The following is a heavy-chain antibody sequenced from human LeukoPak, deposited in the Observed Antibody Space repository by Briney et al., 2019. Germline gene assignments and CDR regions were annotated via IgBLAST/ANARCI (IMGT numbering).Heavy chain of an antibody. V-gene: IGHV3-23*01. CDR3: AKAYYYDSSALLRGVYYFDY. D-gene: IGHD3-22*01. J-gene: IGHJ4*02. Sequence: GGSLRLSCAASGFIFSSYAMSWVRQAPGKGLEWVSGISGSGVRTYYADSVKGRFTISRDNSKNTLYLEMNSLRVEDTAVYYCAKAYYYDSSALLRGVYYFDYWGQGTLVTVSS. CDR2: ISGSGVRT. CDR1: GFIFSSYA.